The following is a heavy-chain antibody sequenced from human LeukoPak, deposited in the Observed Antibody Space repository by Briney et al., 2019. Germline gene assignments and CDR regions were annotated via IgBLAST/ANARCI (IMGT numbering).Heavy chain of an antibody. CDR1: GYTFTGYY. Sequence: ASVKVSCKAFGYTFTGYYMHWVRQAPGQGLEWMGWINPNSGGTNYAQKFQGRVTMTRDTSISTAYMELSRLRSDDTAVYYCARVGRITMVRGAPGYFDYWGQGTLVTVSS. D-gene: IGHD3-10*01. J-gene: IGHJ4*02. V-gene: IGHV1-2*02. CDR3: ARVGRITMVRGAPGYFDY. CDR2: INPNSGGT.